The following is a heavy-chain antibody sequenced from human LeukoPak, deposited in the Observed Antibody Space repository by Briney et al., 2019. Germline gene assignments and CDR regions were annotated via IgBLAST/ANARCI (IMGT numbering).Heavy chain of an antibody. J-gene: IGHJ6*03. Sequence: SQTLSLTCTVSSGSISSSNYYWSWIRQPAGKGLEWIGRISTIGITNYNPSLNSRVTISIDTSKNQFSLKLSSVTAADTAVYYCARETSQKGAHYMDVWGKGTTVTVSS. CDR2: ISTIGIT. CDR1: SGSISSSNYY. D-gene: IGHD3-16*01. CDR3: ARETSQKGAHYMDV. V-gene: IGHV4-61*02.